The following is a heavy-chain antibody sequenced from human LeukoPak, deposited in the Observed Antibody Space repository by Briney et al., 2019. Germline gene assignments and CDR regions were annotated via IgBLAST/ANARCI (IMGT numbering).Heavy chain of an antibody. J-gene: IGHJ4*02. V-gene: IGHV3-48*02. Sequence: PGGSLRLSCVASGFTFSIYAMNWVRQAPGRGLEWVSYISSSSGTIHYADSMKGRFTISRDNAKNSLYLQMSSLRDEDTAVYYCAREEGDYWGQGTLVTVSS. CDR2: ISSSSGTI. CDR1: GFTFSIYA. CDR3: AREEGDY.